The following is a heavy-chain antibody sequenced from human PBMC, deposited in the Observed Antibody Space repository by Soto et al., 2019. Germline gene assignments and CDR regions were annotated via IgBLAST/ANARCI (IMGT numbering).Heavy chain of an antibody. J-gene: IGHJ6*02. D-gene: IGHD3-10*01. V-gene: IGHV4-59*01. CDR3: ARSVGTGGNYYYGMDV. CDR2: IYYTGST. Sequence: ETLSLTCTVSGGSISSYYWIWIRQPPGKGLEWIGYIYYTGSTNYNPSLKSRVTISVDTSKNQFSLKVTSVTAADTAVYYCARSVGTGGNYYYGMDVWGQGPTVTVS. CDR1: GGSISSYY.